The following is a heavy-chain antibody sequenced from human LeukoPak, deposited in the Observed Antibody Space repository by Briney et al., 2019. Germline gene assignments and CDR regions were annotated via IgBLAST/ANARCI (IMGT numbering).Heavy chain of an antibody. CDR3: ARGSYGSSGYDAFDI. CDR2: IKQDGREN. D-gene: IGHD3-22*01. V-gene: IGHV3-7*04. Sequence: GGSLRLSCAASGFTFSSYWMSWVRQAPGKGLEWVANIKQDGRENSYEDSVKGRFTISRDNAKNSLYLQMNSLRAEDTAVYYCARGSYGSSGYDAFDIWGQGTRVTVSS. CDR1: GFTFSSYW. J-gene: IGHJ3*02.